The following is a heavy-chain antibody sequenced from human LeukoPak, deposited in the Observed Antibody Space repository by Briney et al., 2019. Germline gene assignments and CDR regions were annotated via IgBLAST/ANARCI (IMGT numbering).Heavy chain of an antibody. Sequence: PGESLKISCKTSGYSFNTYWIGWVRQMPGKGLEWMGIIFPSDSDTRYSPSFQGQVTISADKSISTAYLQWSSLKASDTAIYYCTRGRPIDYWGQGTLVTVSS. J-gene: IGHJ4*02. CDR3: TRGRPIDY. CDR2: IFPSDSDT. CDR1: GYSFNTYW. V-gene: IGHV5-51*01.